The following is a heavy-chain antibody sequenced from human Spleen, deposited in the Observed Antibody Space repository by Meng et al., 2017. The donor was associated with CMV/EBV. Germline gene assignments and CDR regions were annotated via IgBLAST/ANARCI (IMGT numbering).Heavy chain of an antibody. CDR2: VYHNGST. J-gene: IGHJ3*01. CDR1: GGSISSSNW. Sequence: SETLSLTCAVSGGSISSSNWWNWVRQSPGKGLEWIGQVYHNGSTNYSPSLGSRVTISVDRSKNQFSLKVTSVTAADTAMYYCATRYCGSASCLHGFDVWGQGTMVTVSS. D-gene: IGHD2-2*01. V-gene: IGHV4-4*02. CDR3: ATRYCGSASCLHGFDV.